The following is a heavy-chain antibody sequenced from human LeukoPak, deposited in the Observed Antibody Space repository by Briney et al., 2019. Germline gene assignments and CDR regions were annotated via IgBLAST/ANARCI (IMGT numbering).Heavy chain of an antibody. Sequence: PSETLSLTCPVSGSSMSRYYWGWIRQPPGKGLEWIGYMYYSGRTNYNPSLKSRVTISIDTSNNQFSLKLSSVTAADTAMYFCAGQWPTYVDVWGQGTTVTVSS. J-gene: IGHJ6*02. CDR2: MYYSGRT. CDR1: GSSMSRYY. CDR3: AGQWPTYVDV. D-gene: IGHD6-19*01. V-gene: IGHV4-59*01.